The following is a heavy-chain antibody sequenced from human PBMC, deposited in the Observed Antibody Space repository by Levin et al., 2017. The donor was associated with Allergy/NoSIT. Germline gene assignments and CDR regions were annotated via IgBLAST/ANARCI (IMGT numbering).Heavy chain of an antibody. CDR3: ARTWFNRGFDY. J-gene: IGHJ4*02. CDR1: GYTFTTNY. CDR2: INPNSGGT. Sequence: GESLKISCKTSGYTFTTNYLHWVRQAPGQGLEWMGWINPNSGGTDSAQKFQGRVTMARDTSISTVYMELSSLRIDDTAVYFCARTWFNRGFDYWGQGALVTVSA. V-gene: IGHV1-2*02. D-gene: IGHD3-10*01.